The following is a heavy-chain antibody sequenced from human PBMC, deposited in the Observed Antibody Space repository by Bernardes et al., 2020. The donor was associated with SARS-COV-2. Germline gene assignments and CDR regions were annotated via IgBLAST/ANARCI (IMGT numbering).Heavy chain of an antibody. CDR3: VRDHDWAFDS. Sequence: GGSLRLSCAASGFTFSDYYMTWIRQAPGKGLEWVSYISTSGGTIKYADSVKGRFTISRDNGKSSLYLQMNSLRDDDTAVYYCVRDHDWAFDSWGQGILVTVSS. CDR1: GFTFSDYY. CDR2: ISTSGGTI. D-gene: IGHD3-9*01. J-gene: IGHJ4*02. V-gene: IGHV3-11*04.